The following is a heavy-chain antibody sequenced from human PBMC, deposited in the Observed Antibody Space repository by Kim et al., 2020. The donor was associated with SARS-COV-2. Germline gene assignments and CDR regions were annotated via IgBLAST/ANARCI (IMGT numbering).Heavy chain of an antibody. CDR1: GGTFSSYT. CDR3: ARSTRYSYGRDY. J-gene: IGHJ4*02. Sequence: SVKVSCKASGGTFSSYTISWVRQAPGQGLEWMGRIIPILGIANYAQKFQGRVTITADKSTSTAYMELSSLRSEDTAVYCCARSTRYSYGRDYWGQGTLVTVYS. D-gene: IGHD5-18*01. V-gene: IGHV1-69*02. CDR2: IIPILGIA.